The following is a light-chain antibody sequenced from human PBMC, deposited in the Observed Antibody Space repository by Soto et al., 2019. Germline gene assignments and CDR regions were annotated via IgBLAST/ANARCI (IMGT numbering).Light chain of an antibody. CDR1: SSNIGNYY. CDR3: SSYTTSAPYV. V-gene: IGLV1-51*01. CDR2: DNN. Sequence: QSVLTQPPSVSAAPRQKVTISCSGSSSNIGNYYVSWYQQFPGTAPKLLIYDNNKRPSGIPDRFSGSRSGTSATLDITGLQTGDEADYYCSSYTTSAPYVFGSGTKVTVL. J-gene: IGLJ1*01.